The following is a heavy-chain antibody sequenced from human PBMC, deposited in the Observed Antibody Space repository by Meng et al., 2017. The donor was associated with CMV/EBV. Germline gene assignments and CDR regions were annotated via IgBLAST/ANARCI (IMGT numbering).Heavy chain of an antibody. CDR3: ARGEPSWELLTGYYYYGMDV. V-gene: IGHV1-18*01. CDR1: GYTFTSYG. Sequence: ASVTVSCKASGYTFTSYGISWVRQAPGQGPEWMGWISAYNGNTNYAQKLQGRVTMTTDTSTSTAYMELRSLRSDDTAVYYCARGEPSWELLTGYYYYGMDVWGQGTTVTVSS. CDR2: ISAYNGNT. J-gene: IGHJ6*02. D-gene: IGHD1-26*01.